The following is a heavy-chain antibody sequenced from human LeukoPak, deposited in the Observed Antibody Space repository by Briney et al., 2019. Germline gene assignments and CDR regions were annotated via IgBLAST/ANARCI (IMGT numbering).Heavy chain of an antibody. CDR3: SKGDEVDY. V-gene: IGHV3-23*01. J-gene: IGHJ4*02. CDR1: GFTFSSYG. CDR2: ISGSGGST. Sequence: GGSLRLSCAASGFTFSSYGMSWVRQAPGKGLEWVSAISGSGGSTYYADSVKGRFTISRDNSKNTLYLQMNTLRPEDTAVYYCSKGDEVDYWGQGTLVTVSS.